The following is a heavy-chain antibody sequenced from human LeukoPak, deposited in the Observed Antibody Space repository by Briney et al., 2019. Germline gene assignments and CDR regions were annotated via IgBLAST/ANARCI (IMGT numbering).Heavy chain of an antibody. CDR2: FDPEDGET. D-gene: IGHD3-3*01. CDR1: GYTLTELS. J-gene: IGHJ5*02. CDR3: ARDKGNDFWSGSYDWFDP. V-gene: IGHV1-24*01. Sequence: ASVKVSCKVSGYTLTELSMHWVRQAPGKGLEWMGGFDPEDGETIYAQKFQGRVTMTEDTSTDTAYMELSSLRSEDTAVYYCARDKGNDFWSGSYDWFDPWGQGTLVTVSS.